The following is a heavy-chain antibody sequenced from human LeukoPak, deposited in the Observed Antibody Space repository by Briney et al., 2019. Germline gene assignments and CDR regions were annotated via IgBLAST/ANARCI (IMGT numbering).Heavy chain of an antibody. D-gene: IGHD1-26*01. CDR1: GYTFTSYA. V-gene: IGHV1-3*03. CDR2: INAGNGNT. Sequence: ASVKVSCKASGYTFTSYAMHWVRQAPGQRLEWMGWINAGNGNTKYSQEFQGRVTITRDTSASTAYMELSSLRSEDMAVYYCASSPLSGSYYDYWGQGTLVTVSS. J-gene: IGHJ4*02. CDR3: ASSPLSGSYYDY.